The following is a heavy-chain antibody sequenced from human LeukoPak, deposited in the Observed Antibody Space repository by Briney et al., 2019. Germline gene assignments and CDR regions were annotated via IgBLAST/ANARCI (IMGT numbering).Heavy chain of an antibody. CDR1: GGTFSSYA. Sequence: SVKVSCKASGGTFSSYAISWVRQAPGQGLEWMGGIIPIFGTANYAQKFQGRVTITADESTSTAYMELSSLRSEDTAVYYCARGGSPDSSWYSDWFDPWGQGTLVTVSS. CDR2: IIPIFGTA. D-gene: IGHD6-13*01. J-gene: IGHJ5*02. CDR3: ARGGSPDSSWYSDWFDP. V-gene: IGHV1-69*13.